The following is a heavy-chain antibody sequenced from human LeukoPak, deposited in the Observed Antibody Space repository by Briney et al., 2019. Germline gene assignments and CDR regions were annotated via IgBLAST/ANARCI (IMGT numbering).Heavy chain of an antibody. CDR2: INHSGST. V-gene: IGHV4-34*01. J-gene: IGHJ4*02. D-gene: IGHD1-1*01. CDR1: GGSISSYY. CDR3: ARGRVGTIY. Sequence: KSSETLSLTCTVSGGSISSYYWSWIRQPPGKGLEWIGEINHSGSTNYNPSLKSRVTISVDTSKNQLSLKLNSVTAADTAVYYCARGRVGTIYWGQGTLVTVSS.